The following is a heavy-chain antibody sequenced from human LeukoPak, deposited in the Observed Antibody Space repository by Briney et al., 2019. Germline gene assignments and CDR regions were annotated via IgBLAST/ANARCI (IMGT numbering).Heavy chain of an antibody. D-gene: IGHD5-24*01. V-gene: IGHV3-23*01. Sequence: PGGSLRFSGAASGLTFSSYAMSWVRQAPGKGLEWVSAISGSGGSTYYADSVKGRFTISRDNSKNTLYLQMNSLRAEDTAVYYCARGPLTGRWPDMGFDYWGQGTLVTVSS. CDR2: ISGSGGST. CDR3: ARGPLTGRWPDMGFDY. CDR1: GLTFSSYA. J-gene: IGHJ4*02.